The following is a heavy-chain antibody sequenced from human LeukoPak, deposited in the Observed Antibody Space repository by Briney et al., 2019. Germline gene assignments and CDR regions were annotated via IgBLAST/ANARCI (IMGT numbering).Heavy chain of an antibody. CDR2: INTNTGNP. J-gene: IGHJ4*02. CDR1: GYTFTDYA. D-gene: IGHD3-10*01. Sequence: ASVKVSCKASGYTFTDYAMNWVRQAPGQGLEWMGWINTNTGNPTYAQGFTGRFVFSLDTSVSTAYLQISSLKAEDTAVYYCARAGYPSDYSGSGSYYFYFDYWGQGTLVTVSS. CDR3: ARAGYPSDYSGSGSYYFYFDY. V-gene: IGHV7-4-1*02.